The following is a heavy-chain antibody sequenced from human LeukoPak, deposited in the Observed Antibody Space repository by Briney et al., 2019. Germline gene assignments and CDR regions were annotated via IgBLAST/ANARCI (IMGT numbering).Heavy chain of an antibody. Sequence: GGSLRLSCAASGFTFSRYWMSWVRQAPGKGLEWVANINEDGSEKYYVDSVRGRFAISRDNAKNSLYLQMNSLRADDTAVYYCAKDLLRDLWFGESWGQGTLVTVSS. D-gene: IGHD3-10*01. CDR1: GFTFSRYW. CDR2: INEDGSEK. J-gene: IGHJ5*02. V-gene: IGHV3-7*01. CDR3: AKDLLRDLWFGES.